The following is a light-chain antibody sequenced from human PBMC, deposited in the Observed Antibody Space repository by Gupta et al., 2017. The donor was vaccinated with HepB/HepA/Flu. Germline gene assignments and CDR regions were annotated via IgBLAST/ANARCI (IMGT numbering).Light chain of an antibody. CDR1: SSDVGGYNY. CDR3: SSYTSSSTYVV. CDR2: DVS. J-gene: IGLJ2*01. V-gene: IGLV2-14*01. Sequence: QSALPQPASVSGSPGQSITLSCTGTSSDVGGYNYVSWYQQHPGKAPKLMIYDVSNRPSGVSNRFSGSKSGNTASLTISGLQAEDEADYYCSSYTSSSTYVVFGGGTKLTVL.